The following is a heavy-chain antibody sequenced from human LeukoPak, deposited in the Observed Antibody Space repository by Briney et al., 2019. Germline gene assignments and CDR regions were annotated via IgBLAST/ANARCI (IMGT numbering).Heavy chain of an antibody. D-gene: IGHD3-10*01. CDR2: INANTGVT. V-gene: IGHV1-2*02. CDR3: ARGTYNWFDS. CDR1: GSTFTDYY. J-gene: IGHJ5*01. Sequence: ASVKVSCKASGSTFTDYYIHWVRQAPGEGLEWLGWINANTGVTHYAQRFQGRVTMTRVTSISTAYMEVRLTSDDTAVFYCARGTYNWFDSWGQGTLVTVSS.